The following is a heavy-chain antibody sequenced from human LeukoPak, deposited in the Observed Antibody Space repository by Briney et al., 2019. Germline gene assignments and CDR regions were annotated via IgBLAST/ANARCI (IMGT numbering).Heavy chain of an antibody. CDR2: IIPIFGTA. CDR1: GGTFSSYA. Sequence: SVKVSCKASGGTFSSYAISWVRQAPGQGLEWMGGIIPIFGTANYAQKFQGRVTITTNESTSTAYMELSSLRSEDTAVYYCARDLDYYGSGSYAFDYWGRGTLVTVSS. D-gene: IGHD3-10*01. V-gene: IGHV1-69*05. CDR3: ARDLDYYGSGSYAFDY. J-gene: IGHJ4*02.